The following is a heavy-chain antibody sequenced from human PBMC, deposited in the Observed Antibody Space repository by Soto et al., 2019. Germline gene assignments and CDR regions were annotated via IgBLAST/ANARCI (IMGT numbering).Heavy chain of an antibody. Sequence: SVKVSCKASGGTFSSYPISWVRQAPGQGLEWMGGIIPIFGTANYAQKFQGRVTITADKSTSTAYMELSSLRSEDTAVYYCARDNDYFRWFDPWGQGTLVTVSS. V-gene: IGHV1-69*06. CDR2: IIPIFGTA. CDR3: ARDNDYFRWFDP. D-gene: IGHD4-17*01. J-gene: IGHJ5*02. CDR1: GGTFSSYP.